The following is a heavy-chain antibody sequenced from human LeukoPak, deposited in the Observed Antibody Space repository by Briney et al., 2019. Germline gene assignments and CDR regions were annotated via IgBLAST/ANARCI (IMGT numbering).Heavy chain of an antibody. CDR2: INHSGST. Sequence: SETLSLTCAVYGGSFSGYYWSWIRQPPGKGLEWIGEINHSGSTNYNPSLKSRVTVSVDTSKNQFSLKLSSVTAADTAVYYCARTTMVRGTYYMDVWGKGTTVTISS. CDR3: ARTTMVRGTYYMDV. J-gene: IGHJ6*03. D-gene: IGHD3-10*01. CDR1: GGSFSGYY. V-gene: IGHV4-34*01.